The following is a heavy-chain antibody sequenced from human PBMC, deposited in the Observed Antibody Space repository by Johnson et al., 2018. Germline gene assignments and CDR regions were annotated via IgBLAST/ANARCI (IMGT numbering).Heavy chain of an antibody. CDR2: MNPNRGNT. V-gene: IGHV1-8*01. J-gene: IGHJ3*02. Sequence: QVQLVQSGAEVKKPGASVKVSCKASGYTFISYDINWVRQATGQGLEWMGWMNPNRGNTGYAQKFQGRVTMTRNTSVRTAYMELSSLRAEDTAGYLCARGGVVAGTLGFDSWGQGTLVTVSS. D-gene: IGHD2-15*01. CDR3: ARGGVVAGTLGFDS. CDR1: GYTFISYD.